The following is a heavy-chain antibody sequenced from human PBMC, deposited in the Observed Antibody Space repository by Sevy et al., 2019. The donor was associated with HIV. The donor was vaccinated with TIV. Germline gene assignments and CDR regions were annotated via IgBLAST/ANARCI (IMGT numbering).Heavy chain of an antibody. CDR3: TRVEGAADWGMDV. Sequence: SLRLSCRASGLTFDDYTMSWVRQAPGKGLEWVAFIRSKAYGGTTEYAASVKGRFTISRDESKSIAYLQMNSLKTEDTAVYYCTRVEGAADWGMDVWGQGTTVTVSS. J-gene: IGHJ6*02. D-gene: IGHD1-26*01. CDR1: GLTFDDYT. V-gene: IGHV3-49*04. CDR2: IRSKAYGGTT.